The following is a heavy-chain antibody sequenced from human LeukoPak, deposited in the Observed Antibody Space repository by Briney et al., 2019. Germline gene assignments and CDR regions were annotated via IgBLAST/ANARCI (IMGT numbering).Heavy chain of an antibody. CDR1: GGSISSSSYY. CDR2: INHSGST. CDR3: ARATDYYYYGMDV. J-gene: IGHJ6*02. V-gene: IGHV4-39*07. Sequence: PSETLSLTCTVSGGSISSSSYYWSWIRQPPGKGLEWIGEINHSGSTNYNPSLKSRVTISVDTSKNQFSLKLSSVTAADTAVYYCARATDYYYYGMDVWGQGTTVTVSS.